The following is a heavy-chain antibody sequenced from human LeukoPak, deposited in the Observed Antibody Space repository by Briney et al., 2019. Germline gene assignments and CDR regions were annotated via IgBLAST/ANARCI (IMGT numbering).Heavy chain of an antibody. V-gene: IGHV3-23*01. J-gene: IGHJ4*02. CDR1: GFTFSNYA. Sequence: GGSLRLSCAASGFTFSNYAMSWVRQAPGKGLEWVSVISGSGGSTYNADSVKGRFSISRDNSKNTLYLQMNSLRAEDTAVYYCAEDRSWAGSAAHFDYWGQGALVTVSS. CDR3: AEDRSWAGSAAHFDY. CDR2: ISGSGGST. D-gene: IGHD2-2*01.